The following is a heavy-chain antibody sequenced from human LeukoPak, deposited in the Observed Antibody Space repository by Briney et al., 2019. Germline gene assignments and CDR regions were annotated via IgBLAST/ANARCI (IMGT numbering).Heavy chain of an antibody. V-gene: IGHV3-23*01. CDR3: ARDVGGNHFFDY. D-gene: IGHD1-14*01. CDR1: GFTFNNYA. J-gene: IGHJ4*02. Sequence: PRGSLRLSCAACGFTFNNYAMAWVRQAPGKGLEWVSTISDSGGATHYADSVTGRFTISRDNSKDTLHLQLNSLRAEDTAVYYCARDVGGNHFFDYWGQGTLVTVSS. CDR2: ISDSGGAT.